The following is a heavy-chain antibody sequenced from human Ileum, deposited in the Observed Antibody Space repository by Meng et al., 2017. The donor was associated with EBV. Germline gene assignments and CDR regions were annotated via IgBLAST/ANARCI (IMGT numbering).Heavy chain of an antibody. J-gene: IGHJ4*02. V-gene: IGHV4-4*02. CDR3: ARVGQWLPIDY. CDR2: IYHSGST. D-gene: IGHD6-19*01. CDR1: GGSISSSNW. Sequence: HVRLQEAGRVLVTPSGTLSRTCAVSGGSISSSNWWSWVRQPPGKGLEWIGEIYHSGSTNYNPSLKSRVTMSVDKSKNQFSLNLSSVTAADTAVYYCARVGQWLPIDYWGQGTLVTVAS.